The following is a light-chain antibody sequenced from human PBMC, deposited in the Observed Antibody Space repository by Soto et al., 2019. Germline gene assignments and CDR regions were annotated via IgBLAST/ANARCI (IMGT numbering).Light chain of an antibody. CDR3: QQSFSPLWT. CDR2: AAS. Sequence: DIQMTQSPSSLSASVGDRVTITCRASQSSSNYFNWYQQKPGKAPKLLIYAASSMQSGVPSRFSGSGSETDCTLTISSLQPDDSATYYCQQSFSPLWTFGQGTKVEV. J-gene: IGKJ1*01. V-gene: IGKV1-39*01. CDR1: QSSSNY.